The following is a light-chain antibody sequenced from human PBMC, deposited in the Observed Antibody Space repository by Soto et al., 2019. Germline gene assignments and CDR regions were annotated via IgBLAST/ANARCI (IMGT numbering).Light chain of an antibody. CDR3: SSCTSTSTLA. Sequence: QSALTQPASVSGSPGQSITISCTGTSSDVGGYNYVSWYQQHPDKAPKLMIYEVSNRPSGVSNRFSGSKSGNTASLTISGLQTEDEADYFCSSCTSTSTLAFGGGTQLTVL. J-gene: IGLJ2*01. CDR2: EVS. CDR1: SSDVGGYNY. V-gene: IGLV2-14*01.